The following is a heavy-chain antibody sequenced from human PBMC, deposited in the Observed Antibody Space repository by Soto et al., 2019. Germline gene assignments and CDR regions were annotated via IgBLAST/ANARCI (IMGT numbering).Heavy chain of an antibody. V-gene: IGHV4-4*02. D-gene: IGHD1-26*01. CDR1: GQYIKSNFW. CDR3: ARVSGSYYYGMDV. Sequence: SETLSLTCLVSGQYIKSNFWWAWVRQSPGKGLEWIGEIYHSGSAIYTPSLKSRVTISVDKSKNQFSLKLSSVTAADTAVYYCARVSGSYYYGMDVWGQGTQVTVSS. J-gene: IGHJ6*02. CDR2: IYHSGSA.